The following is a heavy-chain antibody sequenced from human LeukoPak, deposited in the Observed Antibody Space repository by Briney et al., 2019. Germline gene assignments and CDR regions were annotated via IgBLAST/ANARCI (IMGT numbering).Heavy chain of an antibody. V-gene: IGHV4-4*07. D-gene: IGHD5-18*01. CDR2: IYSSGST. CDR3: ARGGYSYALDY. Sequence: SETLSLTCTVSGDSISSFYWSWIRQPAGKGLEWIGRIYSSGSTNYNPSLESRVTMSVDTSKNQLSLKLSSVTAADTAVYYCARGGYSYALDYWGQGTLVTVSS. J-gene: IGHJ4*02. CDR1: GDSISSFY.